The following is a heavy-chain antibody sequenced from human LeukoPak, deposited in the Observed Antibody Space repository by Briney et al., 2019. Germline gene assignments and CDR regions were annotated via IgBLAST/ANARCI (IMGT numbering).Heavy chain of an antibody. V-gene: IGHV4-59*11. CDR1: GGSISSHY. J-gene: IGHJ4*02. Sequence: PSETLSPTGPISGGSISSHYWSWIRHPPGKGLEWIGYIYYSGSTNYNPSLKSRVTISVDTSKNQFSLKLSSVTAADTAVYYCATLPRGHLFDSWGQGTLVTVSS. D-gene: IGHD3-10*01. CDR3: ATLPRGHLFDS. CDR2: IYYSGST.